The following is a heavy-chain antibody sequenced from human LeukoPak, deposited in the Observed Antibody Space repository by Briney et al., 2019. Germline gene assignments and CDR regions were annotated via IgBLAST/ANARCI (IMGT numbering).Heavy chain of an antibody. CDR3: AKDRLTLSAFDI. CDR2: ISYDGSNK. CDR1: GFTFSSYA. D-gene: IGHD1-14*01. Sequence: PGGSLRLSCAASGFTFSSYAMHWVRQAPGKGLKWVAVISYDGSNKYYADSVKGRFTISRDNSKNTLYLQMNSLRAEDTAIYYCAKDRLTLSAFDIWGQGTMVTVSS. V-gene: IGHV3-30-3*01. J-gene: IGHJ3*02.